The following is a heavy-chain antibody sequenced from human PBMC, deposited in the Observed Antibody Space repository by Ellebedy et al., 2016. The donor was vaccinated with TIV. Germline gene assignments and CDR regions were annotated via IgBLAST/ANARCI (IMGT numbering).Heavy chain of an antibody. CDR3: ARDLGPYGDYGSYY. CDR2: IWYDGSNK. Sequence: GESLKISCAASGFTFSSYGMHWVRQAPGKGLEWVAVIWYDGSNKYYADSVKGRFTISRDNSKNTLYLQMNSLRAEDTAVYYCARDLGPYGDYGSYYWGQGTLVTVSS. CDR1: GFTFSSYG. J-gene: IGHJ4*02. V-gene: IGHV3-33*01. D-gene: IGHD4-17*01.